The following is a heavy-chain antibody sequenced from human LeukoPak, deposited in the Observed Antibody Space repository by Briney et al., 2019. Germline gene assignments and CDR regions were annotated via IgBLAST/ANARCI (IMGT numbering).Heavy chain of an antibody. Sequence: SETLSLTCAVYGGSFSGYYWSWIRQPPGKGLEWIGEINHSGSTNYNPYLKSRVTISVDTSKNQFSLKLSSVTAADTAVYYCARRVLRYFDWSLMVWIWFDPWGQGTLVTVSS. CDR3: ARRVLRYFDWSLMVWIWFDP. J-gene: IGHJ5*02. D-gene: IGHD3-9*01. V-gene: IGHV4-34*01. CDR2: INHSGST. CDR1: GGSFSGYY.